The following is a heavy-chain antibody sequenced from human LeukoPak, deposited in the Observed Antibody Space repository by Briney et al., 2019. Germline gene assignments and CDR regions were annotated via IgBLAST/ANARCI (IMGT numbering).Heavy chain of an antibody. J-gene: IGHJ5*02. CDR3: ARGLVVGAGRLDP. CDR2: IFYTGNT. Sequence: PSETLSLTCTVSGGSMTNYYWSWIRQTPGKGLEWIGYIFYTGNTNYSPSLKSRLTISVDTSKNEFSLNLSSVTTADTGVYFCARGLVVGAGRLDPWGQGTLVTVSS. V-gene: IGHV4-59*01. D-gene: IGHD3-22*01. CDR1: GGSMTNYY.